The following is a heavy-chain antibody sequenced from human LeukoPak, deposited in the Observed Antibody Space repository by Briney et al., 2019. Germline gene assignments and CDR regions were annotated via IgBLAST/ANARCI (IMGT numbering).Heavy chain of an antibody. V-gene: IGHV4-61*02. D-gene: IGHD6-13*01. CDR2: IYTSGST. Sequence: SEILSLTCTVSGGSISSGSYYWSWIRQPAGKGLEWIGRIYTSGSTNYNPSLKSRVTISVDTSKNQFSLKLSSVTTADTAVYYCARASAAAGILYYFDYWGQGTLVTVSS. CDR3: ARASAAAGILYYFDY. J-gene: IGHJ4*02. CDR1: GGSISSGSYY.